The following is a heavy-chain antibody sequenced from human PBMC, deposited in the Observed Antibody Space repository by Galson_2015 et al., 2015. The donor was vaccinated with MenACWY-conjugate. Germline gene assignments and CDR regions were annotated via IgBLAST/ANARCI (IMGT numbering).Heavy chain of an antibody. J-gene: IGHJ4*02. Sequence: SVKVSCKASGYTFTSYGISWVRQAPGQGLEWMGWISAYNGNTNYAQKPQGRVTMTTDTSTSTAYMELRSLRSDDTAVYYCARDHDEISDIVVVVAATPRFDYWGQGTLVTVSS. CDR1: GYTFTSYG. V-gene: IGHV1-18*01. CDR2: ISAYNGNT. CDR3: ARDHDEISDIVVVVAATPRFDY. D-gene: IGHD2-15*01.